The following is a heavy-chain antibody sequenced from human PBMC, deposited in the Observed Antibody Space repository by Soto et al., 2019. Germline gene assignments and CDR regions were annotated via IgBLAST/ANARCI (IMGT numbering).Heavy chain of an antibody. CDR3: LITPGWFAGIAV. V-gene: IGHV1-8*01. CDR1: GDTFSDYD. D-gene: IGHD6-19*01. CDR2: VCLENSKI. J-gene: IGHJ6*02. Sequence: SVKVSCKASGDTFSDYDINWVREAPGQGLEWRGWVCLENSKISCAQKVQGRLTMTQDTYIDTAYMDLTSLPSEDTAVYYCLITPGWFAGIAVWGQGTTVTVSS.